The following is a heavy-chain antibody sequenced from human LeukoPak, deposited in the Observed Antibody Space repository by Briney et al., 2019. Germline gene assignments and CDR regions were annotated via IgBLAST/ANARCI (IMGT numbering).Heavy chain of an antibody. Sequence: ASVTVSCKASGGTFSSYAISWVRQAPGQGLEGMGGIIPIFGTANYAQKLQGRVTITADESTSTAYMELSSLRSEDTAVYYCAEANSSSLRYYYGMDVWGKGTTVTVSS. V-gene: IGHV1-69*13. CDR2: IIPIFGTA. J-gene: IGHJ6*04. D-gene: IGHD6-13*01. CDR3: AEANSSSLRYYYGMDV. CDR1: GGTFSSYA.